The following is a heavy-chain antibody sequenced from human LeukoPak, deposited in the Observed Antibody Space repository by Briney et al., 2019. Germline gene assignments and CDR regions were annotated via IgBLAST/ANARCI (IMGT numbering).Heavy chain of an antibody. CDR2: IRSSGTII. V-gene: IGHV3-48*03. D-gene: IGHD4-23*01. J-gene: IGHJ3*02. Sequence: GGSLRLSCAASGFTFSRYEMNWVRQAPGKGLEWVSYIRSSGTIIFYADSVKGRFTISRDNAKNSLYLQMNSLRAEDTAVYYCARVNDYGGNDDAFDIWGQGTMVTVSS. CDR3: ARVNDYGGNDDAFDI. CDR1: GFTFSRYE.